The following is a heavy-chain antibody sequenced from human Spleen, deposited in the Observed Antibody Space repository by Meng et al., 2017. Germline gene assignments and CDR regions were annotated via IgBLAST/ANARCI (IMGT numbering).Heavy chain of an antibody. CDR3: ARAGYCSGGSCFRLFY. CDR2: IDPKSGDT. V-gene: IGHV1-2*06. J-gene: IGHJ4*02. D-gene: IGHD2-15*01. CDR1: GYNFPDYW. Sequence: ASVKVSCKPSGYNFPDYWLHWVRRAPGQGLEWMGRIDPKSGDTHYAQRFQGRVTMTGDTSISTAYMELSRLRSDDTAVYYCARAGYCSGGSCFRLFYWGQGTLVTVSS.